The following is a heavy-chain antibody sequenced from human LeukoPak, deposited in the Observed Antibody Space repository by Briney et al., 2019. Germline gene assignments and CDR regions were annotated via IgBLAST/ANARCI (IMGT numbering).Heavy chain of an antibody. V-gene: IGHV3-53*01. D-gene: IGHD2-15*01. CDR2: IYSGGST. CDR1: GFTVSSNY. CDR3: AIDVEYCSGGSCYAYDY. J-gene: IGHJ4*02. Sequence: PGGSLRLSCAASGFTVSSNYMSWVRQAPGKGLEWVSVIYSGGSTYYAESVKGRFTISRDNSKNTLYLQMNRLRAEDTAVYYCAIDVEYCSGGSCYAYDYWGQGTLVTVSS.